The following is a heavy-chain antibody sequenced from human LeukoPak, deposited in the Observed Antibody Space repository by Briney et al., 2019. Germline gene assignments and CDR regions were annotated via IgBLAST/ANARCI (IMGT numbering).Heavy chain of an antibody. Sequence: SETLSLTCAVYGGSFSGYYWGWIRQPPGKGLEWIGSIYYSGSTYYNPSLKSRVTISVDTSKNQFSLKLTSVTAADTALYYCARRGYYTWDFDFWGQGALVTVSS. CDR1: GGSFSGYY. CDR3: ARRGYYTWDFDF. D-gene: IGHD3-3*01. CDR2: IYYSGST. J-gene: IGHJ4*02. V-gene: IGHV4-34*01.